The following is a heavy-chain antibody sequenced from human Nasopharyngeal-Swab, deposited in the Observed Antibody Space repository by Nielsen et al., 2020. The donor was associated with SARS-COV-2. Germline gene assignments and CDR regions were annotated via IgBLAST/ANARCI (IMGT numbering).Heavy chain of an antibody. CDR3: ARVPATVWSDAFDI. J-gene: IGHJ3*02. Sequence: GGTLRLTCAAGGFTSSSYWMSWVRQAPGKGLEWVANIKQDGSEKYYVDSVKGRFTISRDNAKNSLYLQMNSLRAEDTAVYYCARVPATVWSDAFDIWGQGTMVTVSS. CDR1: GFTSSSYW. D-gene: IGHD3-10*01. V-gene: IGHV3-7*03. CDR2: IKQDGSEK.